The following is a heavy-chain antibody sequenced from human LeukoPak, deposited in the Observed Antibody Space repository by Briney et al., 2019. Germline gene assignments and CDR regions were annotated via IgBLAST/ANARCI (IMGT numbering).Heavy chain of an antibody. D-gene: IGHD1-26*01. Sequence: SETLSLTCAVSGYSISSGYYWGWIRQPPGKGLEWVGSIFHSGSTYYNPSLKSRVTISVDTSKNQFSLKLSSVTAADTAVYYCAGSAWAPYWGQGTLVTVSS. CDR1: GYSISSGYY. CDR3: AGSAWAPY. CDR2: IFHSGST. V-gene: IGHV4-38-2*01. J-gene: IGHJ4*02.